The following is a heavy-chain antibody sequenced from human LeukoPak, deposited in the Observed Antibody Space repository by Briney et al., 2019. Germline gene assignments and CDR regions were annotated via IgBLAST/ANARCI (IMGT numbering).Heavy chain of an antibody. J-gene: IGHJ4*02. CDR1: GFTSSTFG. Sequence: GGTLRLSCAPSGFTSSTFGMSWVPQAPGQGLEWVANIKQDGSEEYYVDSVKGRFTISRDNAKNSLYLQMNSLRAEDTALYYCASGRQLGYWGQGTLVTVSS. V-gene: IGHV3-7*01. D-gene: IGHD3-16*01. CDR2: IKQDGSEE. CDR3: ASGRQLGY.